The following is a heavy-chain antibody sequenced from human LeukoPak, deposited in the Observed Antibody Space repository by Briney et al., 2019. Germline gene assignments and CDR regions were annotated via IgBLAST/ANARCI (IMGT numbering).Heavy chain of an antibody. CDR2: IYYSGST. V-gene: IGHV4-59*12. J-gene: IGHJ4*02. CDR3: AREGTARIDY. CDR1: GGSISSYY. D-gene: IGHD2/OR15-2a*01. Sequence: SETLSLTCTVSGGSISSYYWSWIRQPPGKGLEWIGYIYYSGSTYYNPSLKSRVTISVDTSKNQFSLKLSSVTAADTAVYYCAREGTARIDYWGQGTLVTVSS.